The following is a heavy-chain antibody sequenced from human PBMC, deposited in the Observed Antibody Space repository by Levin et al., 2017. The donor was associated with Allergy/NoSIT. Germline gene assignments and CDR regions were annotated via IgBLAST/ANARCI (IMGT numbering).Heavy chain of an antibody. Sequence: GESLKISCAASGFTFSSYSMNWVRQAPGKGLEWVSYISSSSSTIYYADSVKGRFTISRDNAKNSLYLQMNSLRAEDTAVYYCAYGSGSYYYYYGLDVCGQGTTVTVSS. CDR3: AYGSGSYYYYYGLDV. CDR1: GFTFSSYS. D-gene: IGHD3-10*01. V-gene: IGHV3-48*01. CDR2: ISSSSSTI. J-gene: IGHJ6*02.